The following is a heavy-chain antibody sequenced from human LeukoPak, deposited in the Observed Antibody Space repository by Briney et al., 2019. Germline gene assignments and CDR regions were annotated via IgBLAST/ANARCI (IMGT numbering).Heavy chain of an antibody. CDR1: GYTFRQYS. CDR2: VSPSHTTR. V-gene: IGHV1-18*01. Sequence: ASLKLSCKASGYTFRQYSISWVRQAPGKGFEWMGRVSPSHTTRVYAQEFQGRVTMTADTNTNTVSMELRSLRFDDTAVYFCARDYILPLETDNGDGFAIWGQGTVVTVSS. D-gene: IGHD3-3*02. CDR3: ARDYILPLETDNGDGFAI. J-gene: IGHJ3*02.